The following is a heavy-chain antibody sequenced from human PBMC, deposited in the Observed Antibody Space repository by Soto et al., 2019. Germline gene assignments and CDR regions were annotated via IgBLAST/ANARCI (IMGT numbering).Heavy chain of an antibody. J-gene: IGHJ6*03. CDR2: INHSGST. CDR3: VRHVRGYYYYMDV. CDR1: GGSFSGYY. D-gene: IGHD3-10*02. V-gene: IGHV4-34*01. Sequence: SETLSLTCAVYGGSFSGYYWSWIRQPPGKGLEWIGEINHSGSTNYNPSLKSRVTISVDTSKNQFSLKLSSVTAADTAVFYCVRHVRGYYYYMDVWGKGTTVTVSS.